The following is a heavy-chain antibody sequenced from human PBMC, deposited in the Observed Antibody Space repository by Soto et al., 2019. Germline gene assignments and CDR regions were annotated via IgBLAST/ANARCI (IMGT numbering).Heavy chain of an antibody. J-gene: IGHJ4*02. D-gene: IGHD1-20*01. Sequence: SETLSLTCSVSGGSISSFYWSWIRQPPGKGLEWIGYIYNSGSSNYNPSLMSRVTMSVDTSKNQFSLRLSSVTPADTAVYYCARGFNRYIDYWGQGTLVTVSS. V-gene: IGHV4-59*01. CDR3: ARGFNRYIDY. CDR1: GGSISSFY. CDR2: IYNSGSS.